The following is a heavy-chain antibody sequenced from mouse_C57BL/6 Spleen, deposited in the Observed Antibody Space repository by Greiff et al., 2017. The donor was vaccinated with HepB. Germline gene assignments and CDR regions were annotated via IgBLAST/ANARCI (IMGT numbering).Heavy chain of an antibody. J-gene: IGHJ4*01. V-gene: IGHV1-69*01. CDR3: ARGPQYEGYAMDY. D-gene: IGHD2-12*01. CDR1: GYTFTSYW. Sequence: VKLQQPGAELVMPGASVKLSCKASGYTFTSYWMHWVKQRPGQGLEWIGEIDPSDSYTNYNQKFKGKSTLTVDKSSSTAYMQLSSLTSEDSAVYYCARGPQYEGYAMDYWGQGTSVTVSS. CDR2: IDPSDSYT.